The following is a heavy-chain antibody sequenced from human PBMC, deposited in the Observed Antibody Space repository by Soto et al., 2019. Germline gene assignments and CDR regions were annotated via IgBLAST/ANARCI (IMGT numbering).Heavy chain of an antibody. D-gene: IGHD2-15*01. CDR3: ARGTGYCSGGSCRFDY. J-gene: IGHJ4*02. Sequence: QVQLQQWGAGLLKPSETLSLTCAVYGGSFSGYYWSWIRQPPGKGLEWIGEINHSGSTNYNPSLKSRVNISVDTSKNQFSLKLSSVTAADTAVYYCARGTGYCSGGSCRFDYWGQGTLVTVSS. CDR1: GGSFSGYY. CDR2: INHSGST. V-gene: IGHV4-34*01.